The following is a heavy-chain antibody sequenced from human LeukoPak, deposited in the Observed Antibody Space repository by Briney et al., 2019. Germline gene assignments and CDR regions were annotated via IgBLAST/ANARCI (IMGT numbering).Heavy chain of an antibody. CDR3: ARGGAKGSFDY. V-gene: IGHV3-23*01. CDR2: ISGSAVIT. Sequence: GGSLRLSCAASGLSFSTFGMTWVRQAPGKGLEWVSAISGSAVITFYADSVKGRFTISRDNVKNSLYLQMNSLRVEDTSVYYCARGGAKGSFDYWGQGTLVTVSS. J-gene: IGHJ4*02. CDR1: GLSFSTFG.